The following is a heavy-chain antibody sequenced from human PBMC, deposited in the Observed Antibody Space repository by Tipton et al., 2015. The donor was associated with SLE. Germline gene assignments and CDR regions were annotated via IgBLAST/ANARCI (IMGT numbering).Heavy chain of an antibody. J-gene: IGHJ4*02. Sequence: QSGPEAKKPGASVKVSCTASGYTFTSYGISWVRQAPGQGLEWMGWISADNGKTNYAQKFQGRATMTTDTSTSTAYMELRSLRSDGTAVYYCARGGGSYYIDYWGQRTLVTVSS. CDR1: GYTFTSYG. V-gene: IGHV1-18*01. CDR3: ARGGGSYYIDY. CDR2: ISADNGKT. D-gene: IGHD1-26*01.